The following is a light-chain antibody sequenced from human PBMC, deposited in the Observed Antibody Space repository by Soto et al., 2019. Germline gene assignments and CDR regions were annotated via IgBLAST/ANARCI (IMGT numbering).Light chain of an antibody. V-gene: IGKV4-1*01. CDR1: HVVLYSSNNKNY. CDR2: WAS. CDR3: QQYYSTLLT. Sequence: HFPDSLSVSLGERATINCKSMHVVLYSSNNKNYLAWYQQKPGQPPKLLIYWASTRESGVPDRFSGSGSGTDFTLTISSLQAEDVAVYYCQQYYSTLLTFGGGTKVDIK. J-gene: IGKJ4*01.